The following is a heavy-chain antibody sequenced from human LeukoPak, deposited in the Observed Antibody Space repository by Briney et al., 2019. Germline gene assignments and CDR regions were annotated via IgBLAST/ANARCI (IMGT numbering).Heavy chain of an antibody. CDR1: GYTFTSYG. V-gene: IGHV1-18*01. Sequence: ASVKVSCKASGYTFTSYGISWVRQAPGQGLEWMGWISAYNGNTNYAQKLQGRVTMTTDTSTSTAYMELRSLRSDDTAVYYCARDRLYCSGGSCYSSRFDPWGQGTLVTVSS. CDR3: ARDRLYCSGGSCYSSRFDP. CDR2: ISAYNGNT. J-gene: IGHJ5*02. D-gene: IGHD2-15*01.